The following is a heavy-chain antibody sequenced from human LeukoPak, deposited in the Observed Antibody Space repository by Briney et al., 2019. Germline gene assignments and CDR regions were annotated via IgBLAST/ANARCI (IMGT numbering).Heavy chain of an antibody. D-gene: IGHD3-22*01. CDR2: FDPEDGET. J-gene: IGHJ3*02. CDR3: ATAGSHDSSGYYLGAFDI. CDR1: GYTLTELS. Sequence: ASVKVSCKVSGYTLTELSMHWARQAPGKGLEWMGGFDPEDGETIYAQKFQGRVTMTEDTSTDTAYMELSSLRSEDTAVYYCATAGSHDSSGYYLGAFDIWGQGTMVAVSS. V-gene: IGHV1-24*01.